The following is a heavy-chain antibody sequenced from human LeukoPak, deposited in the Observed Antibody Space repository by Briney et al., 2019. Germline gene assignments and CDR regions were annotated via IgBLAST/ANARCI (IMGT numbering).Heavy chain of an antibody. CDR1: GLRFGSFW. CDR2: INQDGSEK. J-gene: IGHJ4*02. V-gene: IGHV3-7*01. D-gene: IGHD5-24*01. Sequence: GGSLRLSCEVSGLRFGSFWMSWVRQAPGKGLEWVANINQDGSEKYLVDSVRGRFTISRDNSKNSLHLQMNTLRAEDTAVYYCARERDGRFFDYWGQGTLVTVSS. CDR3: ARERDGRFFDY.